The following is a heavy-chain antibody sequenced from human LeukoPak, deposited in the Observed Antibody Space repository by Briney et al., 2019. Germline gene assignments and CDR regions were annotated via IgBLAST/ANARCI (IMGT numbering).Heavy chain of an antibody. Sequence: ASVKVSCKVSGYTLTELSMHWVRQAPGKGLEWMGGFDPEDGETIYAQKFQGRVTMTEDTSTDTAYMELSSLRSENTAVYYCATPQPGMATLKYYFDYWGQGTLVTVSS. J-gene: IGHJ4*02. CDR2: FDPEDGET. V-gene: IGHV1-24*01. CDR1: GYTLTELS. D-gene: IGHD5-24*01. CDR3: ATPQPGMATLKYYFDY.